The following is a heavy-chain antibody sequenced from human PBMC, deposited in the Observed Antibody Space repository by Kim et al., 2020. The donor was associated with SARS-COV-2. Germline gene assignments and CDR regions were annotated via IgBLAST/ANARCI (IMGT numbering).Heavy chain of an antibody. Sequence: SETLSLTCAVYGGSFSGYYWSWIRQPPGKGLEWIGEINHSGSTNYNPSLKSRVTISVDTSKNQFSLKLSSVTAADTAVYYCARSGASFGGSRYYFDYWGQGTLVTVSS. CDR1: GGSFSGYY. V-gene: IGHV4-34*01. CDR3: ARSGASFGGSRYYFDY. J-gene: IGHJ4*02. CDR2: INHSGST. D-gene: IGHD1-26*01.